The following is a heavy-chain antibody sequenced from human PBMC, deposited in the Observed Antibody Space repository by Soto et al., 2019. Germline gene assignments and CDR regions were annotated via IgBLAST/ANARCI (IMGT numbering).Heavy chain of an antibody. Sequence: GGSLRLSCVGSGFTFGNYAMSWVRQAPGKGLEWVSSITGIDGRTYYADSVKGRFTISRDNPKNTLYLQMNNLRAEDTAMFYCAKDRGPYCSGGICYPPSWFDPWGQGTQVTVS. V-gene: IGHV3-23*01. CDR1: GFTFGNYA. J-gene: IGHJ5*02. CDR3: AKDRGPYCSGGICYPPSWFDP. CDR2: ITGIDGRT. D-gene: IGHD2-15*01.